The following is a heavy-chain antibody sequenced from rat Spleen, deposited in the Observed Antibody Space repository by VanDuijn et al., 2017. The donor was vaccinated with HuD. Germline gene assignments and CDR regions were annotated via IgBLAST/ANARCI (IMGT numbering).Heavy chain of an antibody. V-gene: IGHV5S13*01. CDR2: ISSGGGGI. CDR1: GFSLTNNG. J-gene: IGHJ2*01. D-gene: IGHD1-9*01. Sequence: VHLKESGPGLVQSSQTLSLTCTVSGFSLTNNGVSWVRQAPKKGLEWVAYISSGGGGIYYPDSVQGRFTISRHNAKSTLYLQMDSLRSEDTATYYCVRHGYTRYYFDYWGQGVMVTVSS. CDR3: VRHGYTRYYFDY.